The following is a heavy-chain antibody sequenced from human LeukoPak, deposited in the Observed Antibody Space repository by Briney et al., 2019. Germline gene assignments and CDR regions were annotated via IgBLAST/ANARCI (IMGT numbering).Heavy chain of an antibody. Sequence: GGSLRLSCATSGFTFSNACMSWVRQAPGKGLEWVSSISTSSSYIYYADSVKGRFTISRDNAKNSLYLQMNSLRAEDTAVYYCARDRYSTSWSYFDYWGQGTLVTVSS. CDR1: GFTFSNAC. CDR2: ISTSSSYI. CDR3: ARDRYSTSWSYFDY. J-gene: IGHJ4*02. V-gene: IGHV3-21*01. D-gene: IGHD6-13*01.